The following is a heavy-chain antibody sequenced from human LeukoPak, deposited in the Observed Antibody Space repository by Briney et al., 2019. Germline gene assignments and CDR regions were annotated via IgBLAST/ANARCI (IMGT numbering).Heavy chain of an antibody. CDR2: INHSGST. D-gene: IGHD4-23*01. V-gene: IGHV4-34*01. CDR1: GGSFSGYY. CDR3: ARGYHGGSFDY. Sequence: PSETLSLTCAVYGGSFSGYYWSWIRQPPGKGLEWIGEINHSGSTNYNPSLKSRVTISVDTSKNQFSLKLSSVTAADTAVYYCARGYHGGSFDYWGQGTLVTVSS. J-gene: IGHJ4*02.